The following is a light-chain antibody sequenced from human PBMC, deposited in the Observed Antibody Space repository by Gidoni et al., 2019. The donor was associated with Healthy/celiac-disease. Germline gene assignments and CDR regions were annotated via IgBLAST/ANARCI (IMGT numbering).Light chain of an antibody. CDR1: QSISSY. CDR3: QQSYSTLRT. CDR2: AAS. J-gene: IGKJ2*01. V-gene: IGKV1-39*01. Sequence: DNQMTQSPSSLSASVGDRVTITCRASQSISSYLNWYQQKPGKAPKLLIYAASSLQSGVPSRFSGSGSGTDFTLTISSLQPEDFATYYCQQSYSTLRTFXQXTKLEIK.